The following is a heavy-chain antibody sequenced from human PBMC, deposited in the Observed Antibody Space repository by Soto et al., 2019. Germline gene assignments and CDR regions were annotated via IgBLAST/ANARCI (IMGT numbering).Heavy chain of an antibody. J-gene: IGHJ3*02. CDR2: IYYSGTT. V-gene: IGHV4-31*03. Sequence: QVRLQESGPGLVKPSETLSLTCTVSGGSISSGRYYWSWIRQLPGKGLEWIGYIYYSGTTYHNPSLKSRATLSVDTSKNQFSLRLSSVTAADTAIYFCAREESGTRGGYVFDIWGQGTEVTVSS. CDR1: GGSISSGRYY. CDR3: AREESGTRGGYVFDI. D-gene: IGHD3-3*01.